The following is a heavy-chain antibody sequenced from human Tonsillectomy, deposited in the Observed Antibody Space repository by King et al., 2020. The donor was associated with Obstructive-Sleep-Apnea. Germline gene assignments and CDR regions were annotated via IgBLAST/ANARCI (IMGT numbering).Heavy chain of an antibody. Sequence: QLQESGPGLVKPSETLSLTCTVSGGSMNNYYWSWIRQPPGKGLEWIGYIYYSGSTNYNPALNSRVTISLDTSNNQFSLKLSSGTAADTAVYYCAVDSSGFYYPNYWGQGTLVTVSS. J-gene: IGHJ4*02. CDR3: AVDSSGFYYPNY. D-gene: IGHD3-22*01. CDR1: GGSMNNYY. CDR2: IYYSGST. V-gene: IGHV4-59*08.